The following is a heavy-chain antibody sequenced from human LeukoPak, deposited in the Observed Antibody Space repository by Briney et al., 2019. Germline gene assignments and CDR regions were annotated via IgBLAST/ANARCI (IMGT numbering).Heavy chain of an antibody. CDR2: ISAYNGNT. Sequence: ASVKVSCKSSGYTFTSYGISWVRQAPGQGLEWMGWISAYNGNTNYAQKLQGRVTMTTDTSTSTAYMELWSLRSDDTAVYYCARDTNWNYVGDYWGQGTLVTVSS. CDR1: GYTFTSYG. D-gene: IGHD1-7*01. CDR3: ARDTNWNYVGDY. V-gene: IGHV1-18*01. J-gene: IGHJ4*02.